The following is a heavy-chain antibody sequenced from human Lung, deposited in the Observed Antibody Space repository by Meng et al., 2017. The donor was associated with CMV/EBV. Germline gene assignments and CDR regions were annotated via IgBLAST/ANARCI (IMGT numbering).Heavy chain of an antibody. J-gene: IGHJ3*02. CDR3: AKDDHMPPPPDAFDI. CDR1: GFTFSNYG. V-gene: IGHV3-33*06. Sequence: GGSLRLXCAASGFTFSNYGMHWVRQAPGKGLEWVAVIWYDGKTKYYADSVKGRFSISRDNSKYTLYLQMNSLRADDTDVYYCAKDDHMPPPPDAFDIWGQGTMVTVSS. CDR2: IWYDGKTK. D-gene: IGHD2-2*01.